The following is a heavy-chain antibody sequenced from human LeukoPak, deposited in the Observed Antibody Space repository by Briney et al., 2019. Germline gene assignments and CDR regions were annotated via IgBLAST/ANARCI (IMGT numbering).Heavy chain of an antibody. J-gene: IGHJ6*03. CDR1: GGSISSSSYY. V-gene: IGHV4-39*02. Sequence: SETLSLTCTVSGGSISSSSYYWGWIRQPPGKGLEWIGSIYYSGSTYYNPSLKSRVTISVDTSKNQFSLKLSSVTAADTAVYYCARDSNQYYYYMDVWSKGTTVTVSS. CDR3: ARDSNQYYYYMDV. D-gene: IGHD1-14*01. CDR2: IYYSGST.